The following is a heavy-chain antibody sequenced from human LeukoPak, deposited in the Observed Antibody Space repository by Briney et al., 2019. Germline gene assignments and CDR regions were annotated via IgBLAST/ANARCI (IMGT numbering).Heavy chain of an antibody. J-gene: IGHJ4*02. CDR1: GFTFRATG. D-gene: IGHD3-10*01. Sequence: GGSLRLSCVASGFTFRATGMQWVRQSPRKGLQWVAVIWSEGSRQWYTDSVMGRFTISRDNAKDSLYLQMNSLRAEDTAVYYCARVYYGSGSYLFYWGQGTLVTVSS. V-gene: IGHV3-33*01. CDR2: IWSEGSRQ. CDR3: ARVYYGSGSYLFY.